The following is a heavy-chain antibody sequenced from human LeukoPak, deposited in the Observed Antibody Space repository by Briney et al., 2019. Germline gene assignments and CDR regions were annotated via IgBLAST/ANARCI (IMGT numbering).Heavy chain of an antibody. D-gene: IGHD6-13*01. J-gene: IGHJ6*02. V-gene: IGHV3-9*01. CDR2: ISWNSGSI. Sequence: GGSLRLSCAGSGFIFNNYAMHWVRQPPGKGLEWVSGISWNSGSIDYADSVKGRFTISRDNAKNSLYLQMNSLRAEDTALYYCAKDMQQLVDYYYYYGMDVWGQGTTVTVSS. CDR1: GFIFNNYA. CDR3: AKDMQQLVDYYYYYGMDV.